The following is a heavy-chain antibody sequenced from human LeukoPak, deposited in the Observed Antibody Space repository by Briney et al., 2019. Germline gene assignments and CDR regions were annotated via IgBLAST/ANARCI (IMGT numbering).Heavy chain of an antibody. CDR1: GFTFSSYC. V-gene: IGHV3-74*01. D-gene: IGHD2-21*01. Sequence: GGSLRLSCAVSGFTFSSYCMDWVRQAPGKGLVWVSRITGNGSNTAYADSVKGRFTTSRDNAKNTLYLQMRRLRAEATAVCHCVKMGDCGAWFDYWGQGTLVIVSS. J-gene: IGHJ5*01. CDR3: VKMGDCGAWFDY. CDR2: ITGNGSNT.